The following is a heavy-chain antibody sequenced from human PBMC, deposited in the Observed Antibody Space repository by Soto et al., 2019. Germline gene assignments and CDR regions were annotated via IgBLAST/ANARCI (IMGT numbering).Heavy chain of an antibody. J-gene: IGHJ4*02. V-gene: IGHV3-30*18. Sequence: QVQLVESGGGVVQPGRSLRLSCAASGFTFSRYGMHWVRQAPGKGLEWVAVISYDGSNKYYADSVKGRFTISRDNSKNTLYLQMNSLRAEDTAVYYCAKSDLVIKGWGQGTQVTVSS. CDR1: GFTFSRYG. CDR3: AKSDLVIKG. D-gene: IGHD2-8*01. CDR2: ISYDGSNK.